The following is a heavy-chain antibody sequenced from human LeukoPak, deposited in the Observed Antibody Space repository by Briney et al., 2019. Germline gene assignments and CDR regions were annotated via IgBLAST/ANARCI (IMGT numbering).Heavy chain of an antibody. J-gene: IGHJ4*02. CDR3: ARGNYFAF. Sequence: GGSLRLSCATSGFVFSKNGMHWVRQAPGKGLEWVAFIRHDESNKYYADSVKGRFTISRDNSKNTLSLQMNSLRAEDTAIYYCARGNYFAFWGQGPLVTVSS. CDR1: GFVFSKNG. CDR2: IRHDESNK. V-gene: IGHV3-30*02.